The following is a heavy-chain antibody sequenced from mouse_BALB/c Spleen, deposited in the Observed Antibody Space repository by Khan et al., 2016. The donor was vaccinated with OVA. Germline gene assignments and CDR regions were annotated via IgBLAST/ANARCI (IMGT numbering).Heavy chain of an antibody. J-gene: IGHJ4*01. CDR1: GYTFTNYG. CDR2: INTYTGEP. Sequence: QIQLVQSGPELKKPGETVKISCKASGYTFTNYGMNWVKQAPGKGLKWMGWINTYTGEPTYSDDFKGRFAFSLETSASTVYLQINNLKNEDMATYFCARDGPYHAIDYWGLGTSVTVSS. CDR3: ARDGPYHAIDY. V-gene: IGHV9-1*02. D-gene: IGHD1-2*01.